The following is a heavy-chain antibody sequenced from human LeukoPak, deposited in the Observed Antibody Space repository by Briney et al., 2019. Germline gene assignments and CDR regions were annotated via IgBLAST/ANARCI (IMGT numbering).Heavy chain of an antibody. J-gene: IGHJ2*01. Sequence: SETLSLTCTVSGGSISSGYYWTWPRQPPGKGLEWIGYIYYTGRTYYNSSLKSRITMSVDTSKNQFSLNLSSVTAADTAVYYCARGPSFGGTSRFDLWRRGTLVTVSS. CDR2: IYYTGRT. CDR3: ARGPSFGGTSRFDL. V-gene: IGHV4-31*03. CDR1: GGSISSGYY. D-gene: IGHD3-10*01.